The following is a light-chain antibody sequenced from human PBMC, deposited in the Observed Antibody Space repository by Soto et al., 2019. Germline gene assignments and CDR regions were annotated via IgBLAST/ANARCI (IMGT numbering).Light chain of an antibody. J-gene: IGLJ2*01. CDR2: GNN. CDR3: QSYDNSRSGRV. V-gene: IGLV1-40*01. Sequence: QSVLTQPPSVSGAPGQRVTIPCTGSSSNIGAGYDVHWYQQFPGTAPKLLIYGNNNRPSGVPDRFSGSKSGTSASLAITGLQAEDEADYYCQSYDNSRSGRVFGGGTKVTVL. CDR1: SSNIGAGYD.